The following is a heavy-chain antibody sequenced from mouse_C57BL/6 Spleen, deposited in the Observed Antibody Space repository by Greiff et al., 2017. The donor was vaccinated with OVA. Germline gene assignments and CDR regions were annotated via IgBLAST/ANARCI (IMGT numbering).Heavy chain of an antibody. D-gene: IGHD2-4*01. CDR2: IRNKANGYTT. CDR1: GFTFTDYY. V-gene: IGHV7-3*01. CDR3: ARSIYYYYQAWFAY. J-gene: IGHJ3*01. Sequence: EVMLVESGGGLVQPGGSLSLSCAASGFTFTDYYMSWVRQPPGKALEWLGFIRNKANGYTTEYSASVKGRFTISRDNSQSILYLQMNALRAEDSATYYCARSIYYYYQAWFAYWGQGTLVTVSA.